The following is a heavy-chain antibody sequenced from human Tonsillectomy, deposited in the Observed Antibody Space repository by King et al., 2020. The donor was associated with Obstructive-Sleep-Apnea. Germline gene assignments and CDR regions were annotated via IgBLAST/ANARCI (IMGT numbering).Heavy chain of an antibody. D-gene: IGHD2-2*01. CDR2: IYPGDSDT. CDR1: GYSFTKYW. Sequence: QLVQSGAEVKKPGASLKISCKGSGYSFTKYWIAWVRQMPGKGLEWMGLIYPGDSDTRYSPSFQGQVTISVDKSITTAYLQWSSLKASDTAMYYCARHMPDGLFDNWGQGTRVTVSS. J-gene: IGHJ4*02. V-gene: IGHV5-51*01. CDR3: ARHMPDGLFDN.